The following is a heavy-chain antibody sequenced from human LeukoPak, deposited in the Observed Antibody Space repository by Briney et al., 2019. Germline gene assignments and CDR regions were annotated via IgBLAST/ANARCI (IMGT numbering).Heavy chain of an antibody. D-gene: IGHD3-16*02. CDR1: GGSFSGYY. CDR3: ARANYVWGSYRYIDDAFDI. Sequence: NPSETLSLTCAVYGGSFSGYYWSWIRQPPGKGLEWIGEINHSGSTNYNPSLKSRVTISVDTSKNQFSPKLSSVTAADTAVYYCARANYVWGSYRYIDDAFDIWGQGTMVTVSS. J-gene: IGHJ3*02. V-gene: IGHV4-34*01. CDR2: INHSGST.